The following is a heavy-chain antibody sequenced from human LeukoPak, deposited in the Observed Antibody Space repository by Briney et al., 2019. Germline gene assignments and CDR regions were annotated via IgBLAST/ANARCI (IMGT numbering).Heavy chain of an antibody. D-gene: IGHD2-2*01. CDR2: ISYDGSNK. Sequence: GGSLRLSCAASGFTFSSYGMLWVRQAPGKGLEWVAVISYDGSNKYYADSVKGRFTISRDNSKNTLYLQMNSLRAEDTAVYYCAKGGYCSSTSCYEWGQGTLVTVSS. CDR1: GFTFSSYG. V-gene: IGHV3-30*18. CDR3: AKGGYCSSTSCYE. J-gene: IGHJ4*02.